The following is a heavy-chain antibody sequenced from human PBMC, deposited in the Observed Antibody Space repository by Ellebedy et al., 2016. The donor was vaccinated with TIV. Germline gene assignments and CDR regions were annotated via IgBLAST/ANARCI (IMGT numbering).Heavy chain of an antibody. CDR2: SRDKTHSFTT. Sequence: GESLKIFCVVSGFTFSDHYMDWVRQAPGKGLEWVGRSRDKTHSFTTEYAASVKGRFIISRDVSKNSLYLQLNSLRAEDTAVYYCARDALAEMETGAWNYWGQGTLVTVSS. CDR1: GFTFSDHY. D-gene: IGHD6-19*01. V-gene: IGHV3-72*01. CDR3: ARDALAEMETGAWNY. J-gene: IGHJ4*02.